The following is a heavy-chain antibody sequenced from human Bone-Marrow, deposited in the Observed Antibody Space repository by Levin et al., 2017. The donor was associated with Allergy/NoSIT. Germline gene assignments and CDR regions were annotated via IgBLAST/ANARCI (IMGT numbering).Heavy chain of an antibody. CDR3: ARAFYDSSGYSTYFDY. CDR2: IWYDGSNK. J-gene: IGHJ4*02. V-gene: IGHV3-33*01. CDR1: GFTFSSYG. D-gene: IGHD3-22*01. Sequence: PGGSLRLSCAASGFTFSSYGMHWVRQAPGKGLEWVAVIWYDGSNKYYADSVKGRFTISRDNSKNTLYLQMNSLRAEDTAVYYCARAFYDSSGYSTYFDYWGQGTLVTVSS.